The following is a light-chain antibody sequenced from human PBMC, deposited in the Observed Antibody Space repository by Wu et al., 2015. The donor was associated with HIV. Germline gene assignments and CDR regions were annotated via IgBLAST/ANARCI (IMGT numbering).Light chain of an antibody. CDR2: NAY. CDR1: ESVRGY. Sequence: EIVLTQSPATLSLSPGERATLSCRASESVRGYLAWYQQKPGQPPRLLIYNAYDRAAGIPARFSGSGSGTDFTLTISSLEPEDFAVYYCQQRSNWPVTFGQGTRLEIK. J-gene: IGKJ5*01. V-gene: IGKV3-11*01. CDR3: QQRSNWPVT.